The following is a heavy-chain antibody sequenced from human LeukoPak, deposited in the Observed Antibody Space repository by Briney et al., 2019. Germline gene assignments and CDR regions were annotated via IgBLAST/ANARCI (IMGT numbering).Heavy chain of an antibody. Sequence: GGSLRLSCAASGFTFSSYTMSWVRQAPGKGLEWVAAISGTAVTIDYADSVKGRFTISRDNSKNTLYLQMRSLRVEDTAVYYCAKAPGYGSENPFDLWGQGTLLTVSS. D-gene: IGHD3-10*01. J-gene: IGHJ4*02. V-gene: IGHV3-23*01. CDR3: AKAPGYGSENPFDL. CDR1: GFTFSSYT. CDR2: ISGTAVTI.